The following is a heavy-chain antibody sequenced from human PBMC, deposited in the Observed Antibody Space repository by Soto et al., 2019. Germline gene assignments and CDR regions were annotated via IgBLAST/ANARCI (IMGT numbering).Heavy chain of an antibody. V-gene: IGHV4-38-2*01. D-gene: IGHD3-10*01. CDR2: ICRKGAT. CDR3: ARARGADRPNWFDP. J-gene: IGHJ5*02. Sequence: SEALALTCGVSGYSSSGGYHWVWIRQPPGKGREWIASICRKGATHYSPSLKSRATISVDTPRNQFSLKLTSVTAADTATYYCARARGADRPNWFDPWGQGTPVTVS. CDR1: GYSSSGGYH.